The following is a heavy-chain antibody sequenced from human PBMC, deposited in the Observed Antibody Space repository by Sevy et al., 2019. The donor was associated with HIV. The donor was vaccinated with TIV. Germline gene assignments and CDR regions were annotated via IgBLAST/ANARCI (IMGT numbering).Heavy chain of an antibody. Sequence: GGSLRLSCAASGFTFSKYDMHWVRQVSGKSLEWVSGIGYAGDIYYLDSVKGRFTISRENAKNALYHEMNSLRAGDTALYYCARGGPEGYYYYGLDVWGQGTTVTVSS. J-gene: IGHJ6*02. V-gene: IGHV3-13*01. CDR3: ARGGPEGYYYYGLDV. D-gene: IGHD5-12*01. CDR2: IGYAGDI. CDR1: GFTFSKYD.